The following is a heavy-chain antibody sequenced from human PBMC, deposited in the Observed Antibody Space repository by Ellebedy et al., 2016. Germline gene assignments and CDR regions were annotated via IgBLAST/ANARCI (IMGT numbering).Heavy chain of an antibody. CDR1: GFSFSNYV. Sequence: GGSLRLXXAASGFSFSNYVMSWVRQVPGKGPEWVSSISGNGGETYYADSVKGRFTVSRDNSINTLFLQMNNLRAEDRAIYYCAKRSFGGIIKNNNYYSGLDVWGQGTTVTVSS. D-gene: IGHD3-16*02. V-gene: IGHV3-23*01. CDR2: ISGNGGET. CDR3: AKRSFGGIIKNNNYYSGLDV. J-gene: IGHJ6*02.